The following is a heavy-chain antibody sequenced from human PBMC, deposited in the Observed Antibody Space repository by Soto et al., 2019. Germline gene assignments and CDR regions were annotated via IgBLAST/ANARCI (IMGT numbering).Heavy chain of an antibody. V-gene: IGHV4-61*08. J-gene: IGHJ4*01. CDR1: GGYICSGGYY. Sequence: SETLSLTCTVSGGYICSGGYYWSWFRQPPGQGLEWVGYIYYTGTTTYNPSLRSRVAISVDASKSQFSLDLRSVTAADTAVYYCARLGDYYQAFDNWGHGALVTVSS. CDR3: ARLGDYYQAFDN. CDR2: IYYTGTT. D-gene: IGHD3-22*01.